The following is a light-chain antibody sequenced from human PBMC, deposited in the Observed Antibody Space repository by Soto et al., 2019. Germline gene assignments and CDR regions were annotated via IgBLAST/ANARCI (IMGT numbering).Light chain of an antibody. Sequence: DIQMTQSPSSLAASVGDGVTISCRASQSISSCLNWDQQKPGKAPKLLIYAASSLQSGVPSRFSGSGSGTDFTLTISSLQPEDFATYYCQQSYSTPRTFGQGTQVEIK. J-gene: IGKJ1*01. CDR2: AAS. CDR3: QQSYSTPRT. CDR1: QSISSC. V-gene: IGKV1-39*01.